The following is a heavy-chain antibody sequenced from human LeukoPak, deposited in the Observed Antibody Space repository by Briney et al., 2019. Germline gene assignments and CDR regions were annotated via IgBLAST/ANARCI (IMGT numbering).Heavy chain of an antibody. V-gene: IGHV3-21*01. D-gene: IGHD6-13*01. J-gene: IGHJ4*02. CDR2: ISSSSYI. CDR3: AREVQDSSSRDFDY. CDR1: GFTFSSYS. Sequence: PGGSLRLSCAASGFTFSSYSMNWVRQAPGKGLEWVSSISSSSYIYYADSVKGRFTISRDNAKNSLYLQMNSLRAEDTAVYYCAREVQDSSSRDFDYWGQGTLVTVSS.